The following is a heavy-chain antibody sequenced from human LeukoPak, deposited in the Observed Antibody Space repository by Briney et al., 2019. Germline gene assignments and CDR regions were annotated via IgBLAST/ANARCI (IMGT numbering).Heavy chain of an antibody. J-gene: IGHJ6*04. CDR3: ARDLADIVVVVAAPYYYYGMDV. CDR1: GYTFTSYY. V-gene: IGHV1-46*01. D-gene: IGHD2-15*01. CDR2: INPSGGST. Sequence: ASVKVSCKASGYTFTSYYMHWVRQAPGQGLEWMGIINPSGGSTSYAQKFQGRVTMTRDTSTSTVYMELGSLRSEDTAVYYCARDLADIVVVVAAPYYYYGMDVWGKGTTVTVSS.